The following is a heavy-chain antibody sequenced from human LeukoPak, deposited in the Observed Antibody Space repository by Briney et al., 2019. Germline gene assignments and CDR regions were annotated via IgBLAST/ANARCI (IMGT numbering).Heavy chain of an antibody. Sequence: GGSLRLSCAASGFTFSSYSMNWVRQAPGKGLEWVSYISSSSSTIYYADSVKGRFTISRDNAKNSLYLQMNSLRAEDTAVYYCARPNWNYESSYYYYYYMDVWGKGTTVTVSS. V-gene: IGHV3-48*01. J-gene: IGHJ6*03. D-gene: IGHD1-7*01. CDR3: ARPNWNYESSYYYYYYMDV. CDR1: GFTFSSYS. CDR2: ISSSSSTI.